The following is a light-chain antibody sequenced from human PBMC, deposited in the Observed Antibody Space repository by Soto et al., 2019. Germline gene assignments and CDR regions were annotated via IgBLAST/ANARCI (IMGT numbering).Light chain of an antibody. CDR2: KVS. V-gene: IGKV2-30*02. Sequence: DVVMTQSPLSLPVTLGQPASISCRSSQSLIHSDGDTYLNWFQQRPGQSPRRLIYKVSDRDSGVPDRFTGSGSGTDFTLKISRGEAEDVGVYYCMQGTHWPWTFGQGTEVEIK. J-gene: IGKJ1*01. CDR1: QSLIHSDGDTY. CDR3: MQGTHWPWT.